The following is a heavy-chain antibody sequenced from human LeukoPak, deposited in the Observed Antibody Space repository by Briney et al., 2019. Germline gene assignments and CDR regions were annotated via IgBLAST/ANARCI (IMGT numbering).Heavy chain of an antibody. J-gene: IGHJ4*02. Sequence: GGSLRLSCAASGFTFSSYGMHWVRQAPGKGLEWVAVIWYDGSNKYYADSVKGRFTISRDNSKNTLYLQMNSLRAEDTAVYYCASAIVRGTTKGIDFDYWGQGTLVTVSS. CDR1: GFTFSSYG. D-gene: IGHD3-10*01. CDR2: IWYDGSNK. CDR3: ASAIVRGTTKGIDFDY. V-gene: IGHV3-33*01.